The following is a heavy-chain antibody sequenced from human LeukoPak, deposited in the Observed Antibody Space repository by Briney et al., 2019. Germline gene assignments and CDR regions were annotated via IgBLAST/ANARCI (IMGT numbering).Heavy chain of an antibody. V-gene: IGHV3-30*02. J-gene: IGHJ1*01. Sequence: GGSLRLSCAASGFTFSSYAMSWVRHTPGKGLEWVAFIRYDGSNKQYADSVKGRFTISSDNSKNTMYLQMNSLRAEDTAVYYCAKDRYCSSTSCSQYFQHWGQGTLVTVSS. D-gene: IGHD2-2*01. CDR1: GFTFSSYA. CDR2: IRYDGSNK. CDR3: AKDRYCSSTSCSQYFQH.